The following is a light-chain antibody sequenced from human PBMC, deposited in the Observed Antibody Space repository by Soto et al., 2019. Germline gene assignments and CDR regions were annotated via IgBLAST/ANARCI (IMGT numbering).Light chain of an antibody. V-gene: IGKV3-20*01. J-gene: IGKJ1*01. CDR2: GAS. CDR1: QSVSSSF. Sequence: EIVLTQSPGTLSLSPGERATLSCRASQSVSSSFLAWYQQKRGQPPRLLIYGASSRATGIPDRFSGSGSGTDFTLTISRLEPEDVAVYYCQQYEAVVTCGQGTKVDIK. CDR3: QQYEAVVT.